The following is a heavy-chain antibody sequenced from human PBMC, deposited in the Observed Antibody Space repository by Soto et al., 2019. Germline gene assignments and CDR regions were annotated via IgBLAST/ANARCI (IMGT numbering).Heavy chain of an antibody. CDR1: GYSFSSYW. CDR2: IYPGDSDT. Sequence: GESLKISCKGSGYSFSSYWIGWVRPMPGKSLECMGIIYPGDSDTRYSPSFQGQVTISADKSISTAYLQWSSLKASDTAIYFCSRPTVTGRWYYGMDVWGQGTTVTVSS. D-gene: IGHD2-15*01. J-gene: IGHJ6*01. CDR3: SRPTVTGRWYYGMDV. V-gene: IGHV5-51*01.